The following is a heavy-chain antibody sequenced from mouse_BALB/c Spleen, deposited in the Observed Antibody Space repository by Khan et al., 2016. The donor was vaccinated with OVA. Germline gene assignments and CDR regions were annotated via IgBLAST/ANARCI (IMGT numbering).Heavy chain of an antibody. Sequence: VQLKQSGPGLVTPSQSLSLTCTVTGYSITSGYGWNWIRQFPGNKLEWMGYISYSGSTNYNPSLKSRISIIRDTSKNQFFLQLNSVTTEDTASYYCARTARIKYWGQGTTLTVSS. CDR2: ISYSGST. D-gene: IGHD1-2*01. CDR3: ARTARIKY. V-gene: IGHV3-2*02. CDR1: GYSITSGYG. J-gene: IGHJ2*01.